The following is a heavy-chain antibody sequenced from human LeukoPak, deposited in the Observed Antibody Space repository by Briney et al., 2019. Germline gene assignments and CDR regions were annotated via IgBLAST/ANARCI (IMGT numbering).Heavy chain of an antibody. J-gene: IGHJ3*02. V-gene: IGHV3-11*06. CDR1: GFTFSDYS. CDR3: ARLLDHCSGDTRWGAFHI. CDR2: ITQRSSFT. Sequence: PGGSLRLSCAGSGFTFSDYSMSWIRQAPGKGLEFISYITQRSSFTKSADSVLGRFTISRDNDKNSLYLQMNNLRAEDTAVYYCARLLDHCSGDTRWGAFHIWGQGTMVTVSS. D-gene: IGHD4-17*01.